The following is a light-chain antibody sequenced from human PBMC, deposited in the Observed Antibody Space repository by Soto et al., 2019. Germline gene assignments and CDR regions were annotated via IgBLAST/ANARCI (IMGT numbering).Light chain of an antibody. CDR3: QQFNVYPIT. CDR2: DVS. J-gene: IGKJ5*01. Sequence: AIQLTQSPSSLSASVGDRVTITCRASQDIRGALSWYQQKPRKAPKLLIYDVSSLESGVPPRFNGSCSGTDFTFTISSLQPEHFATYYCQQFNVYPITFGQGTRLEIK. V-gene: IGKV1-13*02. CDR1: QDIRGA.